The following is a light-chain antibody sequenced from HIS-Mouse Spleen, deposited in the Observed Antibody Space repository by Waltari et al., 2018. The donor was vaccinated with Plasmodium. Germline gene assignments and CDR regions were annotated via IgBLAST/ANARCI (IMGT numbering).Light chain of an antibody. CDR3: QQYDKLPPLT. V-gene: IGKV1-33*01. J-gene: IGKJ4*01. Sequence: DIQMTQSPSSLSASVGDRLTITCQASQDISNYLIWYQQEPGKTPELLIYDASNLETGVPSRFSGSGSGTDFTVTISSLQPEDIATYYCQQYDKLPPLTFGGGTKVEIK. CDR1: QDISNY. CDR2: DAS.